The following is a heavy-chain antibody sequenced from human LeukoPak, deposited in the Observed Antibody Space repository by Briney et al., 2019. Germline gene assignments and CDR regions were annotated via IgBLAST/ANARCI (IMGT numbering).Heavy chain of an antibody. J-gene: IGHJ4*02. D-gene: IGHD6-13*01. Sequence: PGRSLRLSCAASGFTFDAYAMHWVRKAPGKGLEWVSGITWNSGRIGYADSVKGRFIISRDNAKNSLYLQMNSLRAEDTALYYCAKDFSGSSWKYFDYWGQGTLVTVSS. CDR2: ITWNSGRI. V-gene: IGHV3-9*01. CDR1: GFTFDAYA. CDR3: AKDFSGSSWKYFDY.